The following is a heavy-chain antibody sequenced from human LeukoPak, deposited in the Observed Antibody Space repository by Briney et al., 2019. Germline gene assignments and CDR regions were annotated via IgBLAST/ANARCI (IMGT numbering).Heavy chain of an antibody. V-gene: IGHV5-51*01. CDR2: IFPGDSDS. Sequence: GESLKISCKGSGYSLTSYWIGWVRQMPGKGLEWMGIIFPGDSDSRYSPSFQGQVTISADKSISTAYLQWNSLKASDTAIYYCARFRDDFPDYWGQGTLIIVSS. CDR3: ARFRDDFPDY. J-gene: IGHJ4*02. D-gene: IGHD5-24*01. CDR1: GYSLTSYW.